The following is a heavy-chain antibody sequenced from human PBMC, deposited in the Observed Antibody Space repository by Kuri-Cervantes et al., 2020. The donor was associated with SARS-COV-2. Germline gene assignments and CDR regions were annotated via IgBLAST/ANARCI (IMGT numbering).Heavy chain of an antibody. CDR2: ISSNGGST. V-gene: IGHV3-64*02. Sequence: GESLKISCAASGFTFSSYAMHWVRQAPGKGLEYVSAISSNGGSTYYADSVKGRSTISRDNSKNTLYLQMNSLRAEDTAVYYCARGGGDPFDYWGQGTLVTVSS. J-gene: IGHJ4*02. CDR3: ARGGGDPFDY. D-gene: IGHD2-21*01. CDR1: GFTFSSYA.